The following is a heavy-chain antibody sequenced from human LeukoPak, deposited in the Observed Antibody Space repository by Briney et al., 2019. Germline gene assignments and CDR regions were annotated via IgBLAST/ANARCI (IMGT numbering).Heavy chain of an antibody. V-gene: IGHV3-7*01. Sequence: GGSLRLSCAASRFTFSIYWMSWVRQAPGKALEWVANINQDGSETYYVDSVEGRFTNSRDNAKNSLYLQMNSLRAEDTALYYCARAASAGTVDYWGQGTLVTVSS. CDR2: INQDGSET. D-gene: IGHD6-13*01. J-gene: IGHJ4*02. CDR1: RFTFSIYW. CDR3: ARAASAGTVDY.